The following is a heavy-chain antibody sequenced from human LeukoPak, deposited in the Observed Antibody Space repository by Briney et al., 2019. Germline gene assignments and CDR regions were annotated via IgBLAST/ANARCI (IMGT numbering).Heavy chain of an antibody. V-gene: IGHV1-46*01. CDR3: ARDLYGGNSEVDY. Sequence: ASVKVSCKASGYTFTSYYMHWVRQAPGQGLEWMGILNPSGGSTRYAQKLQGRVTMTRDTSTSTVYMELSSLSSEDTAVYYCARDLYGGNSEVDYWGQGTLVTVSS. CDR1: GYTFTSYY. CDR2: LNPSGGST. J-gene: IGHJ4*02. D-gene: IGHD4-23*01.